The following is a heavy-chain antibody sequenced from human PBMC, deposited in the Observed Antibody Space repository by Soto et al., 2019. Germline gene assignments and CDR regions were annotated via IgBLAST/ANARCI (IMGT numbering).Heavy chain of an antibody. V-gene: IGHV3-23*01. J-gene: IGHJ4*02. CDR2: ISGSGGST. D-gene: IGHD3-22*01. CDR3: AKRVLESPYYYDSSGSSGY. CDR1: GFTFSSYA. Sequence: GGSLRLSCAASGFTFSSYAMSWVRQAPGKGLEWVSAISGSGGSTYYADSVKGRFTISRDNSKNTLYLQMNSLRAEDTAVYYCAKRVLESPYYYDSSGSSGYWGQGTLVTVSS.